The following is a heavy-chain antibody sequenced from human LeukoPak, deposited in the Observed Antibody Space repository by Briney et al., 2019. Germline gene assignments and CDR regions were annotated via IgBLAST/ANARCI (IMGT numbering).Heavy chain of an antibody. Sequence: PGGSLTLCCAASGSTFSIYWMHWVRQAPGKGLVWVSRISPDGTSTSYADSVQGRYTISRDNAKNTLSLQKNSLRADDTAVYYCATGVYDSSGITDYWDEGTLVTVSS. CDR3: ATGVYDSSGITDY. V-gene: IGHV3-74*01. CDR1: GSTFSIYW. D-gene: IGHD3-22*01. J-gene: IGHJ4*02. CDR2: ISPDGTST.